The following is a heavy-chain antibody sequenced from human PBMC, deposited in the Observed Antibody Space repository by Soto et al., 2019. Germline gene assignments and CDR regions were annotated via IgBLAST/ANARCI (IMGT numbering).Heavy chain of an antibody. J-gene: IGHJ6*02. CDR2: ISAYNGNT. CDR1: GYTFTNYG. Sequence: ASVKVSCKASGYTFTNYGVSWVRQAPGQGLEWMGWISAYNGNTNYPQKAQGRVTMTTDTSTSTAYMELRSLTSDDTAVYYCARDRITLFDRDDIGVSAQGTTVTVSS. CDR3: ARDRITLFDRDDIGV. D-gene: IGHD3-3*01. V-gene: IGHV1-18*01.